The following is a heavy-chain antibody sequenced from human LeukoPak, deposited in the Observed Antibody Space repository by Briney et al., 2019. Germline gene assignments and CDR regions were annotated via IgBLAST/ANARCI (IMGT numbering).Heavy chain of an antibody. CDR2: INPNSGGT. D-gene: IGHD4-17*01. Sequence: GASVKVSCKASGYTFTGYYMHWVRQAPGQGLEWMGWINPNSGGTNYAQKFQGRVTITRDTSISTAYMELSRLRSDDTAVYYCARDLGVTTYDDAFDIWGQGTMVAVSS. V-gene: IGHV1-2*02. CDR1: GYTFTGYY. J-gene: IGHJ3*02. CDR3: ARDLGVTTYDDAFDI.